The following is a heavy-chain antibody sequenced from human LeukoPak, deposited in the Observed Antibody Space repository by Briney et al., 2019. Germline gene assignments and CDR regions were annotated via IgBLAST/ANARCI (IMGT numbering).Heavy chain of an antibody. CDR1: GGSISSGGYY. J-gene: IGHJ3*02. D-gene: IGHD6-13*01. CDR3: ARGIQSSFDI. Sequence: SETLSLTCTVSGGSISSGGYYWSWIRQHPGTGLEWIGYIYYSGSTYYNPSLKSRVTISVDTSKNQFSLKLSSATAADTAVYYCARGIQSSFDIWGQGTMVTVSS. V-gene: IGHV4-31*03. CDR2: IYYSGST.